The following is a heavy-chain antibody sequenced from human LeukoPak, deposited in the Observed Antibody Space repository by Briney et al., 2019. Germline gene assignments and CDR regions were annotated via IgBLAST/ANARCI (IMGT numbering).Heavy chain of an antibody. J-gene: IGHJ3*02. Sequence: GASVKVYCKASGYTFTSYYMHWVRQAPGQGLEWMGIINPSGGSTSYAQKFQGRVTMTRDTSTSTVYMELSSLRSEDTAVYYCARDRGYYYDSSGYYFPIDAFDIWGQGTMVTVSS. V-gene: IGHV1-46*01. D-gene: IGHD3-22*01. CDR2: INPSGGST. CDR3: ARDRGYYYDSSGYYFPIDAFDI. CDR1: GYTFTSYY.